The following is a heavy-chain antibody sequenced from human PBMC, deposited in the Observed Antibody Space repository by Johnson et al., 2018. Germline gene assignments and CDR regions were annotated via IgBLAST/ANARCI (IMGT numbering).Heavy chain of an antibody. CDR3: ARGFRDSSGKEYFQH. J-gene: IGHJ1*01. D-gene: IGHD3-22*01. V-gene: IGHV1-8*01. CDR1: GYTFASYD. CDR2: MNPNSGNT. Sequence: QDQLVQAGAEVKKAGASVKVCCKASGYTFASYDIHWVRQATRQGLEWMGWMNPNSGNTGYAQKFQGRVTRTRNTSLGTAYMELSSLRSDDTAVYYCARGFRDSSGKEYFQHWGQGTVITVSS.